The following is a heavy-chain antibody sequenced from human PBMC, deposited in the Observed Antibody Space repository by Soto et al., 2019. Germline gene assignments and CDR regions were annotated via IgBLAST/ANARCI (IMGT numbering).Heavy chain of an antibody. Sequence: GGSLRLSCAASGFTFGIYAMSWVRQAPGKGLEWVAGLNGNGDHTYYAPSVRGRFTISRDNSKNSLYLQMNSLRAEDTAVYYCARGDYYDSSGYYNWWGQGTLVTVSS. J-gene: IGHJ4*02. V-gene: IGHV3-23*01. D-gene: IGHD3-22*01. CDR3: ARGDYYDSSGYYNW. CDR2: LNGNGDHT. CDR1: GFTFGIYA.